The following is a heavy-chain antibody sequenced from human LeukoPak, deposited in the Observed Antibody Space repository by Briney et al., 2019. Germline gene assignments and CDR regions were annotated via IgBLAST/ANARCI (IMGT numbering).Heavy chain of an antibody. D-gene: IGHD3-22*01. V-gene: IGHV3-23*01. Sequence: GGSLRLSCAASGFTFSSYAMSWVRQTPGKGLEWVSAISGSGDNTYYADSVKGRFTISRDNSKNTLYLQMNSLRAKDTALYYCAKGSYYDSSGTYYFDYWGQGTLVTVSS. CDR3: AKGSYYDSSGTYYFDY. CDR1: GFTFSSYA. CDR2: ISGSGDNT. J-gene: IGHJ4*02.